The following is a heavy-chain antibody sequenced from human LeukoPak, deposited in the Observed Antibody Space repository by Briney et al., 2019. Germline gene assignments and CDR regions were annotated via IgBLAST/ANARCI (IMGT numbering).Heavy chain of an antibody. J-gene: IGHJ4*02. V-gene: IGHV3-23*01. CDR1: GFTFSSYG. Sequence: GGSLRLSCAASGFTFSSYGMSWVRQAPGKGLEWVSAISGSGGSTYYADSVKGRFTISRDNSKNTLYLQMNSLRAEDTAVYYCAKTMIVVVTHFNYFDYWGQGTLVTVSS. CDR3: AKTMIVVVTHFNYFDY. CDR2: ISGSGGST. D-gene: IGHD3-22*01.